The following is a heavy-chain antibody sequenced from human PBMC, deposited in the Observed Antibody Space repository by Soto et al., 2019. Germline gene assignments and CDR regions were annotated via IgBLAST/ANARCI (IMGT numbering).Heavy chain of an antibody. Sequence: EVQLVESGGGLVQPGESLRLSCAAAGFTFSDYWMTWVRQAPGKGLEWVANIKKDESKKFYLDSVRVRFTITRDNARKSLYLQMDSLRAEDTALYYCARDVSPGSGPHYLAAFDMWGQGKMVTVSS. V-gene: IGHV3-7*05. D-gene: IGHD6-25*01. CDR2: IKKDESKK. CDR1: GFTFSDYW. CDR3: ARDVSPGSGPHYLAAFDM. J-gene: IGHJ3*02.